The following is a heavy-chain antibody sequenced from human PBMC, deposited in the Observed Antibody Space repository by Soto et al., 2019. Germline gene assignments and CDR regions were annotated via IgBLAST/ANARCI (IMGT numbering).Heavy chain of an antibody. CDR3: ARGNPLKEYSGYDFPY. CDR1: GYTFTVYY. J-gene: IGHJ4*02. D-gene: IGHD5-12*01. CDR2: INPNSGGT. V-gene: IGHV1-2*04. Sequence: VSVKVSCKASGYTFTVYYMHWVRQATGQGLEWMGWINPNSGGTNYAQKFQGWVTMTRDTSISTAYMELSRLRSDDTAVYYCARGNPLKEYSGYDFPYWGQGTLVTVSS.